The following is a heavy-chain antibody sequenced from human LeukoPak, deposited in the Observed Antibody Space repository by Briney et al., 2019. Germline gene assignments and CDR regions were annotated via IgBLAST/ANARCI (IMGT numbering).Heavy chain of an antibody. CDR1: GDSISTGGYY. J-gene: IGHJ4*02. Sequence: SETLSLTCSVSGDSISTGGYYWTWIRQPPGKGLEWIGYIYYSGSTYLSPSLKSRLTISVDTSRGQLSLKLSSVSAADTAVYFCARIKKAEVFLIDSWAQGSLAIVSS. V-gene: IGHV4-31*03. CDR3: ARIKKAEVFLIDS. CDR2: IYYSGST.